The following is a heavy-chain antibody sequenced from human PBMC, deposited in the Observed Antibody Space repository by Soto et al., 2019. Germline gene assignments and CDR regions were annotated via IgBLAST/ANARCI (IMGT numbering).Heavy chain of an antibody. V-gene: IGHV3-7*01. Sequence: EVQLVESGGGLVQPGGSLRLSCVDSGFTFSSYWMSWVRQAPVKGLEWVCNIKQDGSEENYVDSVKGRFTISRDNAKNSMYLQMSSLRAEDTAVYYCAIIASSGRGWDVWGQGTTVVVSS. D-gene: IGHD3-10*01. CDR2: IKQDGSEE. CDR3: AIIASSGRGWDV. J-gene: IGHJ6*02. CDR1: GFTFSSYW.